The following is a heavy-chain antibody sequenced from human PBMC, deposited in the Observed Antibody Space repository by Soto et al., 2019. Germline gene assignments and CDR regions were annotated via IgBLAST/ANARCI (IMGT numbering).Heavy chain of an antibody. V-gene: IGHV3-48*02. J-gene: IGHJ4*02. CDR3: ARLGRDSSGYYADY. Sequence: GGSLRLSCAASGFTFSSYSMNWVRQAPGKGLEWISYITSTTSSTYYADSVKGRFTTSRDNAKNSLYLQMNSLRDEDTAVYYCARLGRDSSGYYADYWGQGTLVTVSS. CDR2: ITSTTSST. D-gene: IGHD3-22*01. CDR1: GFTFSSYS.